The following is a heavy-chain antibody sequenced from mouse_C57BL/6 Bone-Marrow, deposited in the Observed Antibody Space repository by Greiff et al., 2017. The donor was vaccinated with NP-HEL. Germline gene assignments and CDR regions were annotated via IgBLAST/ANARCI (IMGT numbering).Heavy chain of an antibody. Sequence: EVKLMESGAELVRPGASVKLSCTASGFNIKDDYMHWVKQRPEQGLEWIGWIDPENGDTEYASKFQGKATITADTSSNTAYLQLSSLTSEDTAVYYCTTRGNSFDYWGQGTTLTVSS. CDR2: IDPENGDT. J-gene: IGHJ2*01. V-gene: IGHV14-4*01. CDR1: GFNIKDDY. CDR3: TTRGNSFDY.